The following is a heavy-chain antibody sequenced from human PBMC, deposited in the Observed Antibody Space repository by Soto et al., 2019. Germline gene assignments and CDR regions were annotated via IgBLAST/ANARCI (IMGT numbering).Heavy chain of an antibody. D-gene: IGHD3-3*01. J-gene: IGHJ2*01. Sequence: QVELVQSGTEVKKPGASVKLPCKASGYTFTEYAIHWLHQAPGHRLEWMGWINAGNGETKYSQKFQGRVTITRDTAANTAYMGLTNLTSEDTALYFCARSVTIFGVVSDTPFDLWGRGSLVSVSS. CDR2: INAGNGET. CDR1: GYTFTEYA. CDR3: ARSVTIFGVVSDTPFDL. V-gene: IGHV1-3*01.